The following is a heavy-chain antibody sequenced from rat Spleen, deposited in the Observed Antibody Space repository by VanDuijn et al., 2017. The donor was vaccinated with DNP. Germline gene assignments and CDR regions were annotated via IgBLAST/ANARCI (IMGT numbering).Heavy chain of an antibody. Sequence: EVQLVESGGDLVQPGRSLKLSCAASGFTFSDYYMAWVRQAPTKGLEWVAYISTSGGSTYYRDSVKGRFTIYRDNAKSTLYLQMNSLRSEDTATYYCAKDEGYSSYIYPHYWGQGVMVTVSS. D-gene: IGHD1-2*01. CDR1: GFTFSDYY. V-gene: IGHV5-27*01. CDR2: ISTSGGST. J-gene: IGHJ2*01. CDR3: AKDEGYSSYIYPHY.